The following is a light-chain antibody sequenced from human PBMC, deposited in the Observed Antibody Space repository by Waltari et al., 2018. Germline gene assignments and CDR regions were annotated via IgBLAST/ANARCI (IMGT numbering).Light chain of an antibody. CDR2: WTS. V-gene: IGKV4-1*01. CDR1: HNVLYRSNNKNY. CDR3: QQYYTTPHT. J-gene: IGKJ2*01. Sequence: DIVMTQSPESLAVSLGGSATLNCKSSHNVLYRSNNKNYLAWYQHKPGQPPKLLIYWTSTRESGVPDRFSGSGSGTDFTLTISSLQAEDVAVYYCQQYYTTPHTFGQGTKLEIK.